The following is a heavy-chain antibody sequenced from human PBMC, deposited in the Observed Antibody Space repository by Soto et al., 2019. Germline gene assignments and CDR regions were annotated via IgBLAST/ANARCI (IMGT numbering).Heavy chain of an antibody. D-gene: IGHD1-26*01. CDR2: MNAANGNT. V-gene: IGHV1-3*01. CDR1: GYTFTANA. Sequence: GASVKVSCKASGYTFTANAMHWVRQAPGQRLEWMGWMNAANGNTRYSQQFQGRITITRDTSASTAYMELSSLRSEDTAVYYCARVFPYVGDYYYGMDVWGQGTTVTVSS. CDR3: ARVFPYVGDYYYGMDV. J-gene: IGHJ6*02.